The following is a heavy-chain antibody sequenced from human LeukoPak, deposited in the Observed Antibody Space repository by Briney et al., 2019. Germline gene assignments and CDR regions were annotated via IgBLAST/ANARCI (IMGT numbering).Heavy chain of an antibody. V-gene: IGHV3-53*01. CDR1: GFTVSSNY. J-gene: IGHJ4*02. Sequence: AGGSLRLSCAASGFTVSSNYMNWVRQAPGKGLEWVSVIYTGGSTYYADSVKGRFTISRDNSKNTLYLQMNSLRAEDTAVYYCARAHCSGGSCYPHLLDYWGQGTLVTVSS. CDR2: IYTGGST. CDR3: ARAHCSGGSCYPHLLDY. D-gene: IGHD2-15*01.